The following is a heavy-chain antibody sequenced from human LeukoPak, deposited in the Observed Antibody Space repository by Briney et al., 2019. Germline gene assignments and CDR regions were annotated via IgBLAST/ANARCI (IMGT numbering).Heavy chain of an antibody. D-gene: IGHD6-6*01. CDR2: IYTSGST. CDR1: GGSISSGSYY. Sequence: SETLSLTCTVSGGSISSGSYYWSWIRQPAGKGLEWIGRIYTSGSTNYNPSLKSRITISVDTSKNQFSLKLSSVTAADTAVYYCARELGQLKVHWGQGTLVTVSS. V-gene: IGHV4-61*02. CDR3: ARELGQLKVH. J-gene: IGHJ4*02.